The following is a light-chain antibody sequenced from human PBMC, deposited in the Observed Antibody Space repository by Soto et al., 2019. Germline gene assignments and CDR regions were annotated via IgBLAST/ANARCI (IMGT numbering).Light chain of an antibody. V-gene: IGLV2-8*01. CDR3: SSYAGNNIVV. CDR2: EVS. Sequence: QSALTQPPSASGSPGQSVTISYTGTSSDIGSYTYVSWYQQHPGKAPKLMIFEVSERPSGVPDRFSGSKSGNTASLTVSGLQAEDEADYYCSSYAGNNIVVFGGGTQLTVL. CDR1: SSDIGSYTY. J-gene: IGLJ2*01.